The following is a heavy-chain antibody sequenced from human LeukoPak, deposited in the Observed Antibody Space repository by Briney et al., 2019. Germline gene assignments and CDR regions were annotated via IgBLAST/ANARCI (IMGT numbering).Heavy chain of an antibody. CDR3: ARAVSGRFDY. CDR1: GESFKDYS. Sequence: SETLSLTCAVYGESFKDYSWTWIRQPPGKGLEWTGYIYYSGSTNYNPSLKSRVTISVDTSKNQFSLKLSSVTAADTAIYYCARAVSGRFDYWGQGTLVTVSS. D-gene: IGHD6-19*01. J-gene: IGHJ4*02. CDR2: IYYSGST. V-gene: IGHV4-59*12.